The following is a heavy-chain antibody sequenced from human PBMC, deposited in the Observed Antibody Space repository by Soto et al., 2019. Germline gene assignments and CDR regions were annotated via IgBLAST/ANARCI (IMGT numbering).Heavy chain of an antibody. V-gene: IGHV4-34*01. Sequence: QVQLQQWGAGLLKPSETLSLTCAVYGGSFSGYYWSWIRQPPGKGLEWIGEINHSGSTNYNPSLKSRVTISVDTSKNQFSLKLSSVTAADTAVYYCAREQQLVRFDPWGQGTLVTVSS. D-gene: IGHD6-13*01. CDR1: GGSFSGYY. CDR2: INHSGST. J-gene: IGHJ5*02. CDR3: AREQQLVRFDP.